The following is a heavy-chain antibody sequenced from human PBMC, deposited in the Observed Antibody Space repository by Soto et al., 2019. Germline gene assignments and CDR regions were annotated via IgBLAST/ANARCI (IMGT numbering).Heavy chain of an antibody. J-gene: IGHJ4*02. Sequence: SETLALTSTVSGGYISSYYWTWIRQPPGQGLEGIGYSYYSGSTNYNPTLKRRVTMSIDPSKNPFSLKLSSVTAADTAVYYCARAFGSTMPSLFWGQGTLVTVSS. CDR1: GGYISSYY. V-gene: IGHV4-59*01. CDR2: SYYSGST. CDR3: ARAFGSTMPSLF. D-gene: IGHD2-21*01.